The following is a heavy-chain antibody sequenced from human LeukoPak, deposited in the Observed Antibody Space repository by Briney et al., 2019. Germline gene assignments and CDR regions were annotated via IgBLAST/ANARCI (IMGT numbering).Heavy chain of an antibody. CDR1: RGSFSRHY. Sequence: PSETLSLTCGVSRGSFSRHYWTWIRHPPGKGLEWIGEINPRGSTNYNPSLESRATVSADTSRNQLSLSLTSVTAADSAVYFCARGLRQGSAWSWGPKEKSYQYMDVWGTGTTVIVSS. CDR3: ARGLRQGSAWSWGPKEKSYQYMDV. CDR2: INPRGST. V-gene: IGHV4-34*01. J-gene: IGHJ6*04. D-gene: IGHD6-19*01.